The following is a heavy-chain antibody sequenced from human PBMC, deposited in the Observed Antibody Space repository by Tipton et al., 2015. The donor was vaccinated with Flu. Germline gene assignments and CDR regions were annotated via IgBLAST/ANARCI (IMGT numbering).Heavy chain of an antibody. CDR3: ARGGDWSGYYGPSLIPHIPFDY. CDR2: INHSGST. D-gene: IGHD3-3*01. V-gene: IGHV4-34*01. CDR1: GGSFSGYY. J-gene: IGHJ4*02. Sequence: TLSLTCTVYGGSFSGYYWSWIRQPPGKGLEWIGEINHSGSTNYNPSLKSRVTISVDTSKNQFSLKLSSVTAADTAVYYCARGGDWSGYYGPSLIPHIPFDYWGQGTLVTVSS.